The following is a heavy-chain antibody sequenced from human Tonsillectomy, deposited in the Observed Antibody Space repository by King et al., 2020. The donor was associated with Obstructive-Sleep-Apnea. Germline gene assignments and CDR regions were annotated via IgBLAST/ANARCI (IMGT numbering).Heavy chain of an antibody. CDR2: ISYDGSHK. D-gene: IGHD6-13*01. Sequence: VQLVESGGGVVQPGRSLRLSCAASGYTFSSYAMHWVRQAPGKGLEWGAVISYDGSHKYYANSLKGRFTISRDNSKNTRYLQMNSLRAEDTAVYYCARDLSIAAAGTKYNWFDPWGQGTLVTVSS. CDR3: ARDLSIAAAGTKYNWFDP. CDR1: GYTFSSYA. J-gene: IGHJ5*02. V-gene: IGHV3-30*04.